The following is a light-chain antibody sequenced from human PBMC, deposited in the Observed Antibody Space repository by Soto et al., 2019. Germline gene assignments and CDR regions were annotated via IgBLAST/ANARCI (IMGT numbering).Light chain of an antibody. CDR2: DAS. J-gene: IGKJ3*01. V-gene: IGKV3-15*01. Sequence: EIVMTQSPVTLSVSPGERATLSCRASQSVGRNLAWYQQKPGQAPRLLIYDASNRATGIPARFSGSGSGTEFTLIISSLQSEDSAVYYCQQFNKWPPVFGPGTKVDIK. CDR1: QSVGRN. CDR3: QQFNKWPPV.